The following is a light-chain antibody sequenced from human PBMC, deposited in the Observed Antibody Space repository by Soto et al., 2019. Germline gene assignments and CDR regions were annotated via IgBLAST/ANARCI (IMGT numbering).Light chain of an antibody. CDR1: QSVSSY. CDR2: DAS. J-gene: IGKJ4*01. Sequence: EIVLTQSPATLSLSPGERATLSCRASQSVSSYLVWYQQKSGQAPRLLIYDASNRATGIPARFSGSGSGTDFTLTISSLEPEDFAVYYCQQRSNWPSLTFGGGTKVEIK. V-gene: IGKV3-11*01. CDR3: QQRSNWPSLT.